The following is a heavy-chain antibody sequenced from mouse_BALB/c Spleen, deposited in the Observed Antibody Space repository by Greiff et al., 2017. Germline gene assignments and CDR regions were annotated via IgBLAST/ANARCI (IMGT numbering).Heavy chain of an antibody. V-gene: IGHV5-6-5*01. J-gene: IGHJ1*01. Sequence: EVMLVESGGGLVKPGGSLKLSCAASGFTFSSYAMSWVRQTPEKRLEWVASISSGGSTYYPDSVKGRFTISRVNARNILYLQMSSLRSEDTAMYYCAKSSITTVVDWYFDVWGAGTTVTVSS. CDR3: AKSSITTVVDWYFDV. CDR1: GFTFSSYA. CDR2: ISSGGST. D-gene: IGHD1-1*01.